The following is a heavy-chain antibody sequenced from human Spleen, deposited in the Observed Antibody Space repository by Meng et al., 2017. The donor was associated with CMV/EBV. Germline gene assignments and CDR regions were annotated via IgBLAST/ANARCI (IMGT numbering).Heavy chain of an antibody. D-gene: IGHD5-12*01. J-gene: IGHJ6*02. CDR1: GFTFSSYW. CDR2: IKQDGSEK. Sequence: GGSLRLSCAASGFTFSSYWMSWVRQAPGKGLEWVANIKQDGSEKYYVDSVKGRFTISRDNAKNSLYLQMNSLRAEDTAVYYCARDRARYSGYDSTYYYYYGMDVWGQGTTVTVSS. V-gene: IGHV3-7*01. CDR3: ARDRARYSGYDSTYYYYYGMDV.